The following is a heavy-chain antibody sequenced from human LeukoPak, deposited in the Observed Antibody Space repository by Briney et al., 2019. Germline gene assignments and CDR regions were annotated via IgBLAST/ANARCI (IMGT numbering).Heavy chain of an antibody. V-gene: IGHV3-74*01. CDR1: GFTFSSYW. J-gene: IGHJ3*02. Sequence: GGSLRLSCAASGFTFSSYWMHWVRQAPGKGLVWVSRINSDGGSTSYADSVKGRFTISRDNAKNTLYLQMNSLRAEDTAVYYCARVQVAAAGTGRFAFDIWGQGTMVTVSS. CDR3: ARVQVAAAGTGRFAFDI. D-gene: IGHD6-13*01. CDR2: INSDGGST.